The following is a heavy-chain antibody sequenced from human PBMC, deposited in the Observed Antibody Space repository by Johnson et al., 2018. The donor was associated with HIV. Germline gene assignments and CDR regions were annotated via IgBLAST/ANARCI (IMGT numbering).Heavy chain of an antibody. V-gene: IGHV3-30*18. J-gene: IGHJ3*02. CDR3: AKAPSMGADGLDI. D-gene: IGHD3-16*01. CDR2: ILYDGSKV. Sequence: QVQLVESGGGVVQPGRSLRLSCAASGFTFSSYGMHWVRQAPGNGMDWVAFILYDGSKVYYADSVKGRFTISRDNSKNTLYLQMNSLRPADMGLYYCAKAPSMGADGLDIWGQGTMVTVSS. CDR1: GFTFSSYG.